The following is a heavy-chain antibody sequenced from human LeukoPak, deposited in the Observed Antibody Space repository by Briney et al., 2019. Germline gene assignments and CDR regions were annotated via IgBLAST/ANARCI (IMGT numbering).Heavy chain of an antibody. CDR3: ASGPYVGGYYFDY. J-gene: IGHJ4*02. D-gene: IGHD3-16*01. CDR1: GYTFTSYY. CDR2: INPSGGST. V-gene: IGHV1-46*03. Sequence: VASVKVSCKASGYTFTSYYMHWVRQAPGQGLEWMGIINPSGGSTSYAQQFQGRVNMTRDTSTSTVYMELSSLRSEDTAVYYCASGPYVGGYYFDYWGQGTLVTVSS.